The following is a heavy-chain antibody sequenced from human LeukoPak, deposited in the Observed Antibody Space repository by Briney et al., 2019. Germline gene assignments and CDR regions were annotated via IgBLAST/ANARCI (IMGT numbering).Heavy chain of an antibody. J-gene: IGHJ4*02. D-gene: IGHD2-15*01. CDR3: ARDRTRDCSGGSCYRHYFDY. V-gene: IGHV3-33*01. CDR1: GFTFSSYG. CDR2: IWYDGSNK. Sequence: QTGGSLRLSCAASGFTFSSYGMHWVRQAPGKGLEWVAIIWYDGSNKYYADSVRGRFTISRDNSKNTLYLKMNSLRAEDTAVYYCARDRTRDCSGGSCYRHYFDYWGQGTLVTVSS.